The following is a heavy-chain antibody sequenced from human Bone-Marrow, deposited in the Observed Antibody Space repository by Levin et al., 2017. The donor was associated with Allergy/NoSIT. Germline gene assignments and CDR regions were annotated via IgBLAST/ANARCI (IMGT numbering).Heavy chain of an antibody. J-gene: IGHJ6*02. D-gene: IGHD6-13*01. CDR3: AKDEAAAGFYYYYGMDV. CDR1: GFIFSYYG. Sequence: GGSLRLSCAASGFIFSYYGIHWVRQAPGKGLEWVAFISYDGDKKNYVDSVKGRFTISRDNSNNTLFLQMNSLRSEDTAVYYCAKDEAAAGFYYYYGMDVWGQGTTVTVSS. CDR2: ISYDGDKK. V-gene: IGHV3-30*18.